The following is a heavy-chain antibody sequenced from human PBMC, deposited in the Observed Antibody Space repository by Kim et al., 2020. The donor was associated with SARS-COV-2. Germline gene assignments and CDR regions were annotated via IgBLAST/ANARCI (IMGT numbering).Heavy chain of an antibody. D-gene: IGHD5-12*01. J-gene: IGHJ5*02. CDR2: FTHSGNT. CDR1: GESPSDYF. CDR3: ANQGTNSGYDFGH. Sequence: SETLSLTCAVYGESPSDYFWSWIRQPPGKGLEWIGEFTHSGNTNYNPSLKRRVTISADTSKNQFSLKLTSVTAADTAMYYCANQGTNSGYDFGHWGQGALVTVSS. V-gene: IGHV4-34*01.